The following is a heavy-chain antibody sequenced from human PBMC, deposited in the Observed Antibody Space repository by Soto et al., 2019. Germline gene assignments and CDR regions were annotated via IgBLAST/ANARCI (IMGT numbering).Heavy chain of an antibody. CDR1: GGTFSSYA. Sequence: QVQLVQSGAEVKKPGSSVKVSCKTSGGTFSSYAISWVRQAPGQGLEWMGGIIPSLDTANYAQKFQGRVTITAEESTSPASMELSSLRSEDTAVYYCARHDCIRSRCYYYYYSSMDVWGQGTTVTVSS. V-gene: IGHV1-69*11. CDR2: IIPSLDTA. CDR3: ARHDCIRSRCYYYYYSSMDV. J-gene: IGHJ6*02. D-gene: IGHD2-2*01.